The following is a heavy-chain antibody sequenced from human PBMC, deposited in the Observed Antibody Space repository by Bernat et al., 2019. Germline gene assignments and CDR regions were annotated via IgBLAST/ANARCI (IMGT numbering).Heavy chain of an antibody. CDR2: IWYDGSNK. CDR1: GFTFSSYG. V-gene: IGHV3-33*01. Sequence: QVQLVESGGGVVQPGRSLRLSCAASGFTFSSYGMHWVRQAPGKGLEWVAVIWYDGSNKYYADSAKGRFTSSRDNSKNTLYLQMNSLRAEDTAVYYCARDPQYSSSPCFDYWGQGTLVTVSS. J-gene: IGHJ4*02. D-gene: IGHD6-6*01. CDR3: ARDPQYSSSPCFDY.